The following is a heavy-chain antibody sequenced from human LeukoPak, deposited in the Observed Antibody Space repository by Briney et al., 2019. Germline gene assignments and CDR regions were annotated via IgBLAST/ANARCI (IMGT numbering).Heavy chain of an antibody. J-gene: IGHJ4*02. CDR1: GYTFTNYG. CDR3: ARDLTFGGVFFS. Sequence: ASVKVSCKAFGYTFTNYGISWARQAPGQGPEWMGWINTYNDDTKYAPKFQGRVTMTTDPSTSTAYMELRSLKPDDTAVYYCARDLTFGGVFFSWGQGTLVAVSS. D-gene: IGHD3-16*02. V-gene: IGHV1-18*01. CDR2: INTYNDDT.